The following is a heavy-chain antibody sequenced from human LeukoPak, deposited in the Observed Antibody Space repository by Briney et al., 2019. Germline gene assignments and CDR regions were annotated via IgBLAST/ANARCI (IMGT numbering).Heavy chain of an antibody. Sequence: TPSETLSLTCTVSGGSINDYYWNWIRQPPGKGLEWIGYIYYSGSTNYNPSLKSRVTISVDTSKTRFSLRLSSVTAADTAVYYCAGGYYDSGTYSGYFQHWGQGTLVTVSS. CDR1: GGSINDYY. CDR2: IYYSGST. J-gene: IGHJ1*01. D-gene: IGHD3-10*01. V-gene: IGHV4-59*01. CDR3: AGGYYDSGTYSGYFQH.